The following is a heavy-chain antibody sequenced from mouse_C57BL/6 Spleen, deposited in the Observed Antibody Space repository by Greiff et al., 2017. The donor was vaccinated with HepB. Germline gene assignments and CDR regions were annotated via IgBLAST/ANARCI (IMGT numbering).Heavy chain of an antibody. CDR2: IDPSDSET. J-gene: IGHJ4*01. CDR3: ARFPYDNYAMDY. D-gene: IGHD2-3*01. V-gene: IGHV1-52*01. Sequence: QVQLQQPGAELVRPGSSVKLSCKASGYTFTSYWMHWVKQRPIQGLEWIGNIDPSDSETHYNQKFKDKATLTVDKSSSTAYMQLSSLTSEDSAVYYCARFPYDNYAMDYWGQGTSVTVSS. CDR1: GYTFTSYW.